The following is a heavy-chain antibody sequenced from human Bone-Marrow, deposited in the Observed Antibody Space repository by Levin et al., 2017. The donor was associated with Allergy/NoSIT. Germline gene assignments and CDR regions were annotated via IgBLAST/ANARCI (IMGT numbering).Heavy chain of an antibody. CDR1: GGSIRSGGYY. Sequence: LRLSCTVSGGSIRSGGYYWSWIRQHPGKGLEWIGYIYDSGSTSYNPSLESRVAISVDTSKNQFYLKLTSLTAADTAVCYCSRIPDTTRGFDYWGQGTLVTVSS. J-gene: IGHJ4*02. D-gene: IGHD5-18*01. CDR2: IYDSGST. V-gene: IGHV4-31*03. CDR3: SRIPDTTRGFDY.